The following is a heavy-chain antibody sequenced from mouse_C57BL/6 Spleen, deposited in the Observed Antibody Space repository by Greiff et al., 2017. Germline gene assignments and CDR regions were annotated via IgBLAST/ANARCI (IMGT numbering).Heavy chain of an antibody. J-gene: IGHJ2*01. CDR2: ISDGGSYT. Sequence: EVMLVESGGGLVKPGGSLELSCAASGFTFSSYAMSWVRQTPEKRLEWVATISDGGSYTYYPDNVKGRFTISRDNAKNNLYLQMSHLKSEDTAMYYCARAGSSYFYYFDYWGQGTTLTVSS. CDR3: ARAGSSYFYYFDY. V-gene: IGHV5-4*03. D-gene: IGHD1-1*01. CDR1: GFTFSSYA.